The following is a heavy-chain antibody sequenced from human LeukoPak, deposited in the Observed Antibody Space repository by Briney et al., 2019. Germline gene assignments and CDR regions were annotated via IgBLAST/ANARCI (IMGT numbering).Heavy chain of an antibody. Sequence: SETLSLTCTVSGVSISSSNSYWGWIRQPPGKGLEWIGSIHYSGSTYYNPSLKSRVTISVDTSKNQFSLKLSSVTAADTAVYYCARGGRYSSSSRPDYWGQGTLVTVSS. CDR3: ARGGRYSSSSRPDY. D-gene: IGHD6-6*01. CDR1: GVSISSSNSY. CDR2: IHYSGST. V-gene: IGHV4-39*07. J-gene: IGHJ4*02.